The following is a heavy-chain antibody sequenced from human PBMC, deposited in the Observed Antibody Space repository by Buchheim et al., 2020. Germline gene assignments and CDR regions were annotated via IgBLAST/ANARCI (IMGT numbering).Heavy chain of an antibody. CDR3: ARDPFTGTTSDYYYYGMDV. J-gene: IGHJ6*02. CDR2: INPNSGGT. Sequence: QVQLVQSGAEVKKPGASVKVSRKASGYTFTGYYMHWVRQAPGQGLEWMGWINPNSGGTNYAQKFQGWVTMTRDTSISTAYMELSRLRSDDTAVYYCARDPFTGTTSDYYYYGMDVWGQGTT. V-gene: IGHV1-2*04. CDR1: GYTFTGYY. D-gene: IGHD1-7*01.